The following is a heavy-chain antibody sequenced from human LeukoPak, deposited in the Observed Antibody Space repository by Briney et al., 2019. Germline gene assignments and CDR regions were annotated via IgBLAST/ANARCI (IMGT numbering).Heavy chain of an antibody. D-gene: IGHD3-22*01. CDR1: GYTFTGYY. J-gene: IGHJ6*02. CDR3: ARERLDSSGYYHVYYYYYGMDV. CDR2: INPNSGGT. Sequence: ASVKVSCKASGYTFTGYYMHWVRQAPGQGLEWMGWINPNSGGTNYAQKFQGRVTMTRDTSISTAYMELSRLRSDDTAVYYCARERLDSSGYYHVYYYYYGMDVWSQGTTVTVSS. V-gene: IGHV1-2*02.